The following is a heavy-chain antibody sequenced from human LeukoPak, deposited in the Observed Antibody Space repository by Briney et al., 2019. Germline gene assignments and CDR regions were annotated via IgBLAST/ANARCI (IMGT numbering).Heavy chain of an antibody. V-gene: IGHV3-23*01. Sequence: GGSLRLSCAASGFTFSSYAMSWVRQAPGKGLEWVSGISGSGDNTYYADSVKGRFTVSRDNSKNTLYVQVNSLGTEDTAAYYCAKGSYYDSSGSFYFDYWGQGTLVTVSS. D-gene: IGHD3-22*01. CDR3: AKGSYYDSSGSFYFDY. CDR2: ISGSGDNT. J-gene: IGHJ4*02. CDR1: GFTFSSYA.